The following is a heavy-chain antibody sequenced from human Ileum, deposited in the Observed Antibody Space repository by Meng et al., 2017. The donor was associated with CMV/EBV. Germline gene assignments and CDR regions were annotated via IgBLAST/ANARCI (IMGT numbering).Heavy chain of an antibody. J-gene: IGHJ5*02. CDR1: GFSFSSYA. Sequence: GGSLRLSCAASGFSFSSYAMSWVRQAPGKGLECVAPITGSAANSYYADSVKGRFTISRDNSKNTLYLQMDSLSAEDTAIYYCAKDRICFGSACYTGGKLDTWGQGTLVTVSS. CDR2: ITGSAANS. V-gene: IGHV3-23*01. CDR3: AKDRICFGSACYTGGKLDT. D-gene: IGHD2-2*02.